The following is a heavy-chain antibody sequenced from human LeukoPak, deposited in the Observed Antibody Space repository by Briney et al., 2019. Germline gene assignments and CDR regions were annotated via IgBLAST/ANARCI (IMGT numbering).Heavy chain of an antibody. Sequence: ASVKVSCKASGYTFTGYYMHWVRQAPGQGLEWMGWINPNSGGTNYAQKFQGRVTMTRDTSISTAYMELSRLRSDDTAVYYCARGLSCSGGSCYGSWFDPWGQGTLVTVSS. V-gene: IGHV1-2*02. CDR1: GYTFTGYY. D-gene: IGHD2-15*01. J-gene: IGHJ5*02. CDR3: ARGLSCSGGSCYGSWFDP. CDR2: INPNSGGT.